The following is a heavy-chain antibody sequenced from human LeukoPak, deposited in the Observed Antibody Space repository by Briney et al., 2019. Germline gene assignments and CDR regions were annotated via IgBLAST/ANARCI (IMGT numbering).Heavy chain of an antibody. CDR2: ISGSGGST. V-gene: IGHV3-23*01. CDR3: AKDGLDYGDYGGSDY. D-gene: IGHD4-17*01. CDR1: GFTFSSYA. Sequence: GGSLRLSCAASGFTFSSYAMSWVRQAPGKGLEWVSAISGSGGSTYYADSVKGRFTISRDNSKNTLYLQMNSLRAEDTAVYYCAKDGLDYGDYGGSDYWGQGTLVTVSS. J-gene: IGHJ4*02.